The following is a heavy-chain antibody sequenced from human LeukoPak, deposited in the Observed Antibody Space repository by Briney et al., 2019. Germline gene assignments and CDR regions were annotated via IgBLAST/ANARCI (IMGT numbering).Heavy chain of an antibody. D-gene: IGHD2-15*01. J-gene: IGHJ5*02. CDR2: IYYSGST. Sequence: SDTLSLTCTVSGVSISIYYWSWLRQPPGKGPEGLGYIYYSGSTNYNPPLKSRVTISVDSSKLQFSPTPSSVADADTAVYYCARGGGRDWFDHWGQGTLVTVSS. V-gene: IGHV4-59*07. CDR1: GVSISIYY. CDR3: ARGGGRDWFDH.